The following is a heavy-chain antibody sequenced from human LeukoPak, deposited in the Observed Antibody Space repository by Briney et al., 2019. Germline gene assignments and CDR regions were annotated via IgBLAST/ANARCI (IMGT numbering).Heavy chain of an antibody. CDR1: GGSVSSSSYY. Sequence: SETLSLTCTVSGGSVSSSSYYWGWIRQPPGKGLEWIGSFYYSGSTYYNPSLKSRVTISVDTSKNQFSLKLSSVTAADTAVYYCARDLTSYYYYYGMDVWGQGTTVTVSS. D-gene: IGHD1-1*01. V-gene: IGHV4-39*07. CDR2: FYYSGST. J-gene: IGHJ6*02. CDR3: ARDLTSYYYYYGMDV.